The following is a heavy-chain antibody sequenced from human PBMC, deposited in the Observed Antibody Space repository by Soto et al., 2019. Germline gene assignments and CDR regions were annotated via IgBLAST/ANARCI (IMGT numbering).Heavy chain of an antibody. D-gene: IGHD3-10*01. V-gene: IGHV3-7*01. CDR3: ARDEAPSPDTTYYYGSGSSH. CDR2: IKEDGSSK. J-gene: IGHJ4*02. CDR1: GINFNDYW. Sequence: HPGGSLRLSCAASGINFNDYWMSWVRQAPGKGLEWVANIKEDGSSKYYVDSVKGRFTISRDNAKNSLYLQMNSLRAEDTAVYYCARDEAPSPDTTYYYGSGSSHWGQGTLVTVSS.